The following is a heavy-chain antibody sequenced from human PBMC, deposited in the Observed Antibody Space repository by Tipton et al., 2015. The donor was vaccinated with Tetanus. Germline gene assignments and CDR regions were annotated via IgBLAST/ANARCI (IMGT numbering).Heavy chain of an antibody. D-gene: IGHD3-3*01. V-gene: IGHV4-4*07. Sequence: TLSLTCTVSGGSISSYYWSWIRQPAGKGLEWIGRIYTSGSTNYNPSLKSRVPMSVDTSKNQFSLKLSSVTAADTAVYYCARRGDFWSGYYPGEYAFDIWGQGTMVTVSS. J-gene: IGHJ3*02. CDR3: ARRGDFWSGYYPGEYAFDI. CDR1: GGSISSYY. CDR2: IYTSGST.